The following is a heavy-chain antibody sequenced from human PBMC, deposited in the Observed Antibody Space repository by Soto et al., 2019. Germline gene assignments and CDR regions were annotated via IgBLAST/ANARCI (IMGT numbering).Heavy chain of an antibody. Sequence: QVQLVQSGVEVKKPGASVKVSCKASGYTFISHGISWVRQAPGQGLERMGWISAKNGNTNYAQKLQGRVTLTTDTSTSTAYMELRSLRSDDTAVYYCARVSSSIVVVPDYGMDVWGQGTTVTVSS. CDR1: GYTFISHG. CDR2: ISAKNGNT. V-gene: IGHV1-18*04. D-gene: IGHD2-15*01. CDR3: ARVSSSIVVVPDYGMDV. J-gene: IGHJ6*02.